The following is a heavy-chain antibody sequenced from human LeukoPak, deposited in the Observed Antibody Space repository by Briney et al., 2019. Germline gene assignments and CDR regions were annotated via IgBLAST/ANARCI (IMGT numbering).Heavy chain of an antibody. V-gene: IGHV1-3*01. J-gene: IGHJ3*02. CDR1: GYTFITYA. D-gene: IGHD3-9*01. CDR3: AREGNYDILTGLDAFDI. CDR2: INAGNGNI. Sequence: ASVKVSCKASGYTFITYAMHWVRQAPGQSLEWMGWINAGNGNIKYSQKLQGRVTMTTDTSTSTAYMELRSLRSDDTAVYYCAREGNYDILTGLDAFDIWGQGTMVTVSS.